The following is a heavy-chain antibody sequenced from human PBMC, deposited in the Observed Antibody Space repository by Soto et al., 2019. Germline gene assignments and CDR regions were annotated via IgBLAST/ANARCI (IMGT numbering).Heavy chain of an antibody. V-gene: IGHV3-30-3*01. CDR1: GFTFSSYA. D-gene: IGHD3-10*01. CDR2: ISYDGSNK. J-gene: IGHJ4*02. CDR3: AREPMVRGVIFDY. Sequence: QVQLVESGGGVVQPGGSLRLSCAASGFTFSSYAMHWVRQAPGKGLEWVAVISYDGSNKYYAVSVKGRFTISRDNSKNTLYLQMNSLRAEDTAVYYCAREPMVRGVIFDYWGQGTLVTVSS.